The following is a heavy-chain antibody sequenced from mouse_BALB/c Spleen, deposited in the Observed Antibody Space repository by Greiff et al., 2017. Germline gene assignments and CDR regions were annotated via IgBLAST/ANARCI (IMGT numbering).Heavy chain of an antibody. V-gene: IGHV5-6-5*01. CDR2: ISSGGST. J-gene: IGHJ2*01. D-gene: IGHD1-1*01. CDR1: GFTFSSYA. CDR3: ARGRTTVVAPHGYFDY. Sequence: EGQVVESGGGLVKPGGSLKLSCAASGFTFSSYAMSWVRQTPEKRLEWVASISSGGSTYYPDSVKGRFTISRDNARNILYLQMSSLRSEDTAMYYCARGRTTVVAPHGYFDYWGQGTTLTVSS.